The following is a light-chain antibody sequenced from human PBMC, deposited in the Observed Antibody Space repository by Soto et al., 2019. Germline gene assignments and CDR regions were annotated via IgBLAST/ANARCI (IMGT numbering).Light chain of an antibody. V-gene: IGKV3-15*01. CDR2: DTS. CDR1: QSVSRK. CDR3: QQYNHWHSIS. J-gene: IGKJ5*01. Sequence: EILMTQSPATVSVSPGERATLSCRASQSVSRKLAWYQHKPGQAPRLLIYDTSTRAADIPARFSGSGSGTDFTLTISSLQSEDFAVYYCQQYNHWHSISFGQGTRLEIK.